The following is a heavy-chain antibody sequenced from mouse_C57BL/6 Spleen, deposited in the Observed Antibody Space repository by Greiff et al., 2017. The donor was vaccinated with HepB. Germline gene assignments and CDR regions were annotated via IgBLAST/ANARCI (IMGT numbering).Heavy chain of an antibody. CDR2: INYDGSST. Sequence: EVQRVESEGGLVQPGSSMKLSCTASGFTFSDYYMAWVRQVPEKGLEWVANINYDGSSTYYLDSLKSRFIISRDNAKNILYLQMSSLKSEDTATYYCARPNWDWYFDVWGTGTTVTVSS. CDR1: GFTFSDYY. J-gene: IGHJ1*03. CDR3: ARPNWDWYFDV. V-gene: IGHV5-16*01. D-gene: IGHD4-1*01.